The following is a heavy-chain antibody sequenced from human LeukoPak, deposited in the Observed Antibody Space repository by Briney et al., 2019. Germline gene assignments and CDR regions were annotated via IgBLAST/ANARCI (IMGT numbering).Heavy chain of an antibody. CDR1: GFTFSSYW. D-gene: IGHD3-22*01. J-gene: IGHJ4*02. CDR2: IKQDGSEK. V-gene: IGHV3-7*01. CDR3: ARDDSSGYYGFDY. Sequence: PGRSLRLSCAASGFTFSSYWMSWVRQAPGKGLEWVANIKQDGSEKYYVDSVKGRFTISRDNAKNSLYLQMNSLRAEDTAVYYCARDDSSGYYGFDYWGQGTLVTVSS.